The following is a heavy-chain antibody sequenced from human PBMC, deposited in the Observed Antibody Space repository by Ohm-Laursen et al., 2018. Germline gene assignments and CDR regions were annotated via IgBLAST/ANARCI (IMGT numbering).Heavy chain of an antibody. Sequence: LSLTCAVSGYSISSGYFWGWIRQAPGKGLEWVSYISSSGSTIYYADSVKGRFTISRDNAKNSLYLQMNSLRAEDTAVYYCARDGHSSGYSDAFDIWGQGTMVTVSS. D-gene: IGHD3-22*01. V-gene: IGHV3-11*01. CDR3: ARDGHSSGYSDAFDI. CDR2: ISSSGSTI. J-gene: IGHJ3*02. CDR1: GYSISSGYF.